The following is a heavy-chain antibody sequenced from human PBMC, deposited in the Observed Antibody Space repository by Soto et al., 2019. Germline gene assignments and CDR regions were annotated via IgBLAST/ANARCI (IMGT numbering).Heavy chain of an antibody. V-gene: IGHV1-18*04. CDR3: ARDSPQIYSTYRRYYYSYGMDV. D-gene: IGHD4-4*01. Sequence: ASVKVSCKASGYTFTSYGISWVRQAPGQGLEWMGWTSAYNGNTNYAQKLQGRVTMTTDTSTSTAYTEVSSLRSDDTAVYYCARDSPQIYSTYRRYYYSYGMDVWGQGTTVTVSS. J-gene: IGHJ6*02. CDR1: GYTFTSYG. CDR2: TSAYNGNT.